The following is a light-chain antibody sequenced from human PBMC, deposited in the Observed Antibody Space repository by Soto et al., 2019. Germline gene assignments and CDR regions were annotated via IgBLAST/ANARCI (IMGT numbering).Light chain of an antibody. V-gene: IGKV3-11*01. Sequence: IVLKQSPGTLSLYPGERATLSCRASQSISSNLAWYQQKPGQAPRLLIYDASNRATGIPARFSGSGSGTDFTLTISSLEPEDFAVYYCQQRSNWPPWTFGQGTKVDIK. CDR3: QQRSNWPPWT. CDR1: QSISSN. J-gene: IGKJ1*01. CDR2: DAS.